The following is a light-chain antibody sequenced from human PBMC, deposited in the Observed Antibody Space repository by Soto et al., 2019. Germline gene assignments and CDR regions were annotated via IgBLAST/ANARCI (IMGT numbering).Light chain of an antibody. Sequence: IQLTQSPSTLFASVGDRVTITCRASQSVSTFLAWHQQKPGQAPKLLIYKASNLEIGVPSRFSGRGSGTEFSLTISNLQPDDFVTYYCQQYNGDMYTFGQGTKLEIK. V-gene: IGKV1-5*03. CDR2: KAS. CDR3: QQYNGDMYT. J-gene: IGKJ2*01. CDR1: QSVSTF.